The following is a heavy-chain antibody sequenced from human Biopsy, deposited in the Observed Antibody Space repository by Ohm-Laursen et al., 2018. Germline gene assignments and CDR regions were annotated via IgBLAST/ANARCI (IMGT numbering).Heavy chain of an antibody. J-gene: IGHJ6*02. CDR2: ISWDSGRI. Sequence: SLRLSCAASGFTVNDHAMHWVRQPPGKGLEWVSGISWDSGRIGYADSVKGGFTVSRDNAKKSLYLEMNSLRPENTALYYCTKDLIPAGTDVWGQGTTVTVSS. V-gene: IGHV3-9*01. CDR3: TKDLIPAGTDV. CDR1: GFTVNDHA.